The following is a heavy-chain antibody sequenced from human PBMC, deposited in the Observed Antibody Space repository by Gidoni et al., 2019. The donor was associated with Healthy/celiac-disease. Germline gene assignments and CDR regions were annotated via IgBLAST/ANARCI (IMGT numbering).Heavy chain of an antibody. CDR3: ARDKVVPAAIRYYYYGMDV. CDR1: GFTVSSNY. V-gene: IGHV3-53*01. CDR2: IYSGGST. Sequence: EAQLVESGGGLIQPGGSLRLSCAASGFTVSSNYMSWVRQAPGKGLEWVSVIYSGGSTYYADSVKGRFTISRDNYKNTLYLQMNSLRAEDTAVYYCARDKVVPAAIRYYYYGMDVWGQGTTVTVSS. D-gene: IGHD2-2*02. J-gene: IGHJ6*02.